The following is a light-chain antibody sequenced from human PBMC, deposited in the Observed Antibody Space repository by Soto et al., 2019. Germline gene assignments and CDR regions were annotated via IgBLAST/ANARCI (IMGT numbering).Light chain of an antibody. J-gene: IGLJ2*01. CDR2: VEGIGSY. CDR1: SGHSSYI. Sequence: QLVLTQSSSASASLGSSVSLTCTLSSGHSSYIIAWHQQQPGKAPRYLMKVEGIGSYNMGSAVPDRFSGSSSAAERYLTIYTLNYEDESDYYCENWDSNTRVFGEGAKLT. CDR3: ENWDSNTRV. V-gene: IGLV4-60*02.